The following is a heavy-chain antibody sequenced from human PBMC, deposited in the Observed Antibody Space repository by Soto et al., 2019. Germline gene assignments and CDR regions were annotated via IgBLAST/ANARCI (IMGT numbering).Heavy chain of an antibody. V-gene: IGHV5-10-1*01. CDR3: ASHYYYGSGSYDDAFDI. D-gene: IGHD3-10*01. Sequence: PGESLKISCKGSGYSFTSYWISWVRQMPVKGLEWMGRIDPSDSYTNYSPSFQGHVTISADKSISTAYLQWSSLKASDTAMYYCASHYYYGSGSYDDAFDIWGQGTMVTVSS. CDR1: GYSFTSYW. J-gene: IGHJ3*02. CDR2: IDPSDSYT.